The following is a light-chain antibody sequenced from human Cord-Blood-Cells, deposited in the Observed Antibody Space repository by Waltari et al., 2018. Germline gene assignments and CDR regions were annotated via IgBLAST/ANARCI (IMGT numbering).Light chain of an antibody. CDR3: SSYTSSSTLV. J-gene: IGLJ2*01. V-gene: IGLV2-14*01. CDR2: DVS. CDR1: SSDVGGYNY. Sequence: QSALPQPASVSGSPGQSITISCTGTSSDVGGYNYVSWYQQHPGKAPKLMIYDVSNRPSVVSNRFSGSKSGNTASLTISGLQAEDEADYYCSSYTSSSTLVFGGGTKLTVL.